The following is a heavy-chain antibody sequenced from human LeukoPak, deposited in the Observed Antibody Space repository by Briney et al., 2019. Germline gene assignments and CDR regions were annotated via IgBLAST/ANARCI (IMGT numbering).Heavy chain of an antibody. CDR1: GGSISSSSYY. Sequence: SETLSLTCTVSGGSISSSSYYWGWIRQPPGKGLEWIGSIYYSGSTYYNPSLKSRVTISVDTSKNQFSLKLSSVTAADTAVYYCARRILGRHFDYWGQGTLVTVSS. J-gene: IGHJ4*02. D-gene: IGHD1-26*01. CDR3: ARRILGRHFDY. CDR2: IYYSGST. V-gene: IGHV4-39*07.